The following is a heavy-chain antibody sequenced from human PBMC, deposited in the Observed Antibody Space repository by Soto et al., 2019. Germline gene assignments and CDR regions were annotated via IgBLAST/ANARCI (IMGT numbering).Heavy chain of an antibody. CDR2: ISSTTNYI. Sequence: GGSLRLSCAASGFTFTRYSINWVRQAPGKGLEWVSSISSTTNYIYYGDSMKGRFTISRDNAKNSLYLEMNSLRAEDAAVYYCARESEDLTSNFDYWGQGTLVTVSS. CDR1: GFTFTRYS. J-gene: IGHJ4*02. CDR3: ARESEDLTSNFDY. V-gene: IGHV3-21*06.